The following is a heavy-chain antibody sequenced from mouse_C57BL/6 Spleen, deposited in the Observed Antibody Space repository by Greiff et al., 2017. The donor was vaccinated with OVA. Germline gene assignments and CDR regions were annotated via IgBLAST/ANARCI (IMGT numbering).Heavy chain of an antibody. CDR1: GFTFSDYY. CDR3: ARDGIWAMDY. CDR2: INYDGSST. D-gene: IGHD4-1*01. J-gene: IGHJ4*01. V-gene: IGHV5-16*01. Sequence: DVKLVESAGGLVQPGSSMKLSCTASGFTFSDYYMAWVRQVPEKGLEWVANINYDGSSTYYLDSLKSRFTISRDNAKNILYLQMSSLKSEDTATYYCARDGIWAMDYWGQGASVTVSS.